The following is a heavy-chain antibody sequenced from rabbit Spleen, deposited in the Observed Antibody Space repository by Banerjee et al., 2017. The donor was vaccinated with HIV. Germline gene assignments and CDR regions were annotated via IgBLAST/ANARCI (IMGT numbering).Heavy chain of an antibody. CDR1: GFSFSSSDY. CDR2: IETCSMGFT. J-gene: IGHJ6*01. D-gene: IGHD1-1*01. V-gene: IGHV1S40*01. Sequence: EESGGDLVNPGASLTLTFTASGFSFSSSDYMCWCRQAPGKGLERIECIETCSMGFTYYARWEKGRFTNSKASSPAVTLQMPSLTAAVTATYFCAGDTSTSFPSYGIDLSGRGTLVSVS. CDR3: AGDTSTSFPSYGIDL.